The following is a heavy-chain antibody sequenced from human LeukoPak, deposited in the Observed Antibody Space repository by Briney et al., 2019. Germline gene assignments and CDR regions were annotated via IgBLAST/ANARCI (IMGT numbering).Heavy chain of an antibody. CDR2: ISGRGASK. V-gene: IGHV3-23*01. J-gene: IGHJ4*02. D-gene: IGHD2/OR15-2a*01. CDR1: GLTFNNYA. CDR3: ARSGLSRFGF. Sequence: PGGSLRLSCAVSGLTFNNYAMSWVRQAPGKGLEWVSGISGRGASKYYADSVKGRFTISRDNSKNTLYLQMNSLRAEDTAVYYCARSGLSRFGFWGQGTLVTVSS.